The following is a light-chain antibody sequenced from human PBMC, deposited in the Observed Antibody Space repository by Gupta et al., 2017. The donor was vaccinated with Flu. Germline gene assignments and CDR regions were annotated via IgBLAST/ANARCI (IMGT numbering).Light chain of an antibody. CDR1: QDIRNF. Sequence: DMQMTQSPSPLSTSVGDRVTITCQASQDIRNFLNWYQQNPGTAPKLLIYDASNLEKGVQPRFSGSGSGTDFTFTISSLQPEDIATCYCQQCLNLAPTFGQGTRLDI. J-gene: IGKJ5*01. CDR2: DAS. V-gene: IGKV1-33*01. CDR3: QQCLNLAPT.